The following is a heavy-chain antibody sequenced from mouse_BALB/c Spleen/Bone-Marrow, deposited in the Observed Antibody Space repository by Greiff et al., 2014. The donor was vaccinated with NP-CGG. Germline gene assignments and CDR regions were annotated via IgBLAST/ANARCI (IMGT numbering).Heavy chain of an antibody. CDR1: GFTFSSYA. V-gene: IGHV5-6-5*01. D-gene: IGHD2-10*02. CDR2: ISSGGST. CDR3: AKRGAYGNFWFAY. J-gene: IGHJ3*01. Sequence: EVNVAESGGGLVKPGGSLKLSCAASGFTFSSYAMSWVRQTPEKRLEWVASISSGGSTYYPDSVKGRFTISRDNARNILYLQMSSLRSEDTAMYYCAKRGAYGNFWFAYWGQGTLVTVSA.